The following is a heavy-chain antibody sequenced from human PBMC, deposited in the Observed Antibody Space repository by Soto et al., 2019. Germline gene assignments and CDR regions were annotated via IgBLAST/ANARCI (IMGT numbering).Heavy chain of an antibody. CDR2: ISYDGSNK. D-gene: IGHD4-17*01. Sequence: LRLSCVASGFTFSNYAMNWVRQAPGKGLEWVAVISYDGSNKYYADSVKGRITISRDNSRNTLYLQMNNLRAEDTAMYYCARDLGNNYGSFAYWGQGTLVTVSS. J-gene: IGHJ4*02. CDR1: GFTFSNYA. CDR3: ARDLGNNYGSFAY. V-gene: IGHV3-30-3*01.